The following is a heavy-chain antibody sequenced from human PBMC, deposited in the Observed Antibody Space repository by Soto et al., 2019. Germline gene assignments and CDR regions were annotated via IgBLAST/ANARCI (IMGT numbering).Heavy chain of an antibody. V-gene: IGHV4-59*01. D-gene: IGHD6-19*01. Sequence: QVQLQESGPGLVKPSETLSLTCTVSGGSISSYYWSWIRQPPGKGLGWIGYIYYSGSTNYNPSLKSRVTISVDTSKNQFSLKLSSVTAADTAVYYCARVSSGWDHFDYWGQGTLVTVSS. CDR3: ARVSSGWDHFDY. J-gene: IGHJ4*02. CDR2: IYYSGST. CDR1: GGSISSYY.